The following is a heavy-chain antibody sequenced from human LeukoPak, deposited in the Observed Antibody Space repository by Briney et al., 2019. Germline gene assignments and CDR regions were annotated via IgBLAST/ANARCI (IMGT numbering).Heavy chain of an antibody. Sequence: SETLSLICNVSGGSISNYYWNCLRQPAGKGLEWIGRIYASGSTNYNPSLKSRVTISMDKSKNHFSLNLKSVIAADTAFYYCARDFYGDDGHHPFDYWGQGILVTVSS. CDR2: IYASGST. V-gene: IGHV4-4*07. CDR3: ARDFYGDDGHHPFDY. CDR1: GGSISNYY. J-gene: IGHJ4*02. D-gene: IGHD2/OR15-2a*01.